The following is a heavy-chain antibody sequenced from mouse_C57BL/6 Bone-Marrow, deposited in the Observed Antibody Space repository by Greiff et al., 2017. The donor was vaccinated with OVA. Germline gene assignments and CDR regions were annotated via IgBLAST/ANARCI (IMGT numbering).Heavy chain of an antibody. J-gene: IGHJ3*01. CDR2: INPYNGGT. V-gene: IGHV1-19*01. D-gene: IGHD1-1*01. Sequence: DVKLQESGPVLVKPGASVKMSCKASGYTFTDYYMNWVKQSHGKSLEWIGVINPYNGGTSYNQKFKGKATLTVDKSSSTAYMELNSLTSEDSAVYYCARRNYYGSSYGFAYWGQGTLVTVSA. CDR1: GYTFTDYY. CDR3: ARRNYYGSSYGFAY.